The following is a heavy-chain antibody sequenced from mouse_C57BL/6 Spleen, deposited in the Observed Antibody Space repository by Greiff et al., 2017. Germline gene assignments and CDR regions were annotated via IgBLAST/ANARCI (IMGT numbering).Heavy chain of an antibody. CDR2: LYPGDGDT. J-gene: IGHJ1*03. Sequence: VQLQQSGAELVKPGASVKISCKASGYAFSSYWMNWVKQRPGKGLEWIGQLYPGDGDTNYNGKFKGKATLTADKSSSTAYMQLSSLTSEDSAVYFCARSIYYYGSSSYFDVWGTGTTVTVSS. CDR1: GYAFSSYW. D-gene: IGHD1-1*01. V-gene: IGHV1-80*01. CDR3: ARSIYYYGSSSYFDV.